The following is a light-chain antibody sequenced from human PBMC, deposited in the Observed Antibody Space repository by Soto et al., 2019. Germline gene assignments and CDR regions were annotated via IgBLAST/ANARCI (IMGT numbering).Light chain of an antibody. CDR1: QDINNY. Sequence: DIQMTQSPSSLSASVGDRVTITCQASQDINNYLIWYQHKPGKAPKLLIYDASTLGTGVSSRFSGGGSGTHFTLTISSLQPEDIATYYCPQIDSVPCTFGQGTKLELK. J-gene: IGKJ2*02. CDR2: DAS. V-gene: IGKV1-33*01. CDR3: PQIDSVPCT.